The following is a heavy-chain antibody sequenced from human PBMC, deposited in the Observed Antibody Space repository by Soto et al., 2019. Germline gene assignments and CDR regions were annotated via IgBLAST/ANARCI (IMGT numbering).Heavy chain of an antibody. D-gene: IGHD1-26*01. Sequence: GGSLRLSCAASGFTFSSYAMHWVRQAPGKGLEWVAVISYDGSNKYYADSVKGRFTISRDNSKNTLYLQMNSLRAEDTAVYYCARVGWELPQYYFDYWGQGTLVTVSS. CDR3: ARVGWELPQYYFDY. J-gene: IGHJ4*02. CDR1: GFTFSSYA. V-gene: IGHV3-30-3*01. CDR2: ISYDGSNK.